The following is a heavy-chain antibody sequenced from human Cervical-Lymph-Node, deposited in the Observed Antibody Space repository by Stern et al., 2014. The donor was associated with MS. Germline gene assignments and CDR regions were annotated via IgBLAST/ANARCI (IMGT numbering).Heavy chain of an antibody. V-gene: IGHV1-69*01. J-gene: IGHJ3*01. Sequence: QVQLVESGAELKRPGSSVKVSCRASRGNFDSFVIIWVRQAPGQGLEWMGGIIRICGTKHYAQKFQGRVTFTVDESTTTAFMELSSLGSEDTAVYYCARRLGYSSGWYAFESWGQGTRVTVSS. CDR3: ARRLGYSSGWYAFES. D-gene: IGHD6-19*01. CDR2: IIRICGTK. CDR1: RGNFDSFV.